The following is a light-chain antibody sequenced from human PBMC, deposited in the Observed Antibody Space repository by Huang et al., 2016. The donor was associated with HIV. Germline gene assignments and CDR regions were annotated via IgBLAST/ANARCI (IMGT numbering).Light chain of an antibody. V-gene: IGKV3-11*01. Sequence: IVLTQSPATLSWYPGERVPLSCRASQSVGNYIAWYQQHPGQSPRLLIYDTSNRPSGTPVRFSGGGCGTDFALTISNLESEDFAVYYCQQRSSGVTFGGGTKVQVK. CDR3: QQRSSGVT. J-gene: IGKJ4*01. CDR2: DTS. CDR1: QSVGNY.